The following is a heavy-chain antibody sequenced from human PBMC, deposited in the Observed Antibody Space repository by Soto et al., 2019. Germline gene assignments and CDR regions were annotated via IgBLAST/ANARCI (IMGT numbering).Heavy chain of an antibody. CDR3: ARLPNKSPQN. CDR1: GFTFSSYW. Sequence: EVQLVESGGGLVQPGGSLRLSCAASGFTFSSYWMHWVRQAPGKGLVWVSSISTDASSTSYADPVKGHFTISRDNAKNTLYLQMNSVRAEDTAVYYCARLPNKSPQNWGQGTLVIVSP. CDR2: ISTDASST. J-gene: IGHJ1*01. V-gene: IGHV3-74*01.